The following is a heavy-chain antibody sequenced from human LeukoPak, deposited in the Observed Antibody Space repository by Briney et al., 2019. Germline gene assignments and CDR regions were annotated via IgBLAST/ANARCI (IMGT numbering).Heavy chain of an antibody. CDR3: ARWRYYDSSGAMGY. CDR2: ISAYNGNT. J-gene: IGHJ4*02. Sequence: ASVKVSCKASGYTFTSYGISWVRQAPGQGLEWMGWISAYNGNTNYAQKLQGRVTMTTDTSTSTAYMELRSLRSDDTAVYYCARWRYYDSSGAMGYWGQGTLVTVSS. D-gene: IGHD3-22*01. V-gene: IGHV1-18*01. CDR1: GYTFTSYG.